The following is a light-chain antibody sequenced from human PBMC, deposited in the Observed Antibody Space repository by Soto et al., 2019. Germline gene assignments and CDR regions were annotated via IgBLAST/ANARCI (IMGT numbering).Light chain of an antibody. CDR1: ESLVHRDGRTY. J-gene: IGKJ1*01. CDR2: EVS. Sequence: DVLVTQSPLSSPVILGQAASISCRSSESLVHRDGRTYLSWFQWRPGQSPRLLIYEVSKRFSGVPDRFRGSGAGTEFTLTISRVEAEDVGVYYCLQATQFPWTFGQGTNVELK. CDR3: LQATQFPWT. V-gene: IGKV2-24*01.